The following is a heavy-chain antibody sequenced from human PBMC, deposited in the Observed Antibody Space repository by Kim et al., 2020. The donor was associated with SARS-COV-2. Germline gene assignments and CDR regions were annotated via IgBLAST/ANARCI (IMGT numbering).Heavy chain of an antibody. J-gene: IGHJ3*02. CDR1: GFTFSSYA. CDR2: ISYDGSNK. V-gene: IGHV3-30*04. CDR3: AREGSSWSLASSAFDI. D-gene: IGHD6-13*01. Sequence: GGSLRLSCAASGFTFSSYAMHWVRQAPGKGLEWVAVISYDGSNKYYADSVKGRFTISRDNSKNTLYLQMNSLRAEDTAVYYCAREGSSWSLASSAFDIWGQGTMVTVSS.